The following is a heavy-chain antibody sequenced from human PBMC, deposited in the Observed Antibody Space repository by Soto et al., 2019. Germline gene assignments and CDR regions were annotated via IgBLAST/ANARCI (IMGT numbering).Heavy chain of an antibody. J-gene: IGHJ3*02. CDR3: AKQVTGWYNDAFDI. CDR2: IDGSGDNT. Sequence: EVQLLESGGGLVHPGGSLRLSCAASGFTFNNYAMSWVRQAPGKGLEWVSAIDGSGDNTHYAASVKGRFTFSRDNSKNTLYLQMNSLRAEDTAVYYCAKQVTGWYNDAFDIWGQGTMVTVSS. CDR1: GFTFNNYA. D-gene: IGHD6-19*01. V-gene: IGHV3-23*01.